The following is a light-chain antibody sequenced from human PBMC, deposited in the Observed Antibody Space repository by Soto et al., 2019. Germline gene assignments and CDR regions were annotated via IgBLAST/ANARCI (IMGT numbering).Light chain of an antibody. Sequence: QSVLSQPPSASGAPGQRVTISCSGSSSNIGSNFAYWYQQLPGTAPKLLIYRADQRPSGVPDRFSGSKPGASASLVISGLRSEDEADYYCAAWDNSLRGVFGGGTKLTVL. CDR3: AAWDNSLRGV. CDR2: RAD. CDR1: SSNIGSNF. V-gene: IGLV1-47*01. J-gene: IGLJ3*02.